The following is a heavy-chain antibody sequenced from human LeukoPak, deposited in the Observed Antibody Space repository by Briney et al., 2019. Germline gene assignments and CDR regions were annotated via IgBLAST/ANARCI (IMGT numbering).Heavy chain of an antibody. CDR3: ARNSFTVTTQYYFYGMDV. V-gene: IGHV3-23*01. J-gene: IGHJ6*02. CDR2: ISGSGGST. Sequence: GGSLRLSCAASGFTFSSYAMSWVRQAPGKGLEWVSAISGSGGSTYYADSVKGRFTISRDNAKNSLYLHMNSLRAEDTAVYYCARNSFTVTTQYYFYGMDVWGQGTTVTVSS. D-gene: IGHD4-17*01. CDR1: GFTFSSYA.